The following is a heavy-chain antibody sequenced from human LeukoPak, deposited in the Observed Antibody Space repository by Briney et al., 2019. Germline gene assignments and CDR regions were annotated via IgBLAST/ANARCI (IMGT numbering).Heavy chain of an antibody. D-gene: IGHD4-11*01. CDR1: GGTFSSYA. Sequence: SVTVSCTASGGTFSSYAISWVRQAPGQGLEWMGGIIPIFGTANYAQKFQGRVTITADESTSTAYMELSSLRSEDTAVYYCARGGSVTVTARGWFDPWGQGTLVTVSS. V-gene: IGHV1-69*13. CDR2: IIPIFGTA. J-gene: IGHJ5*02. CDR3: ARGGSVTVTARGWFDP.